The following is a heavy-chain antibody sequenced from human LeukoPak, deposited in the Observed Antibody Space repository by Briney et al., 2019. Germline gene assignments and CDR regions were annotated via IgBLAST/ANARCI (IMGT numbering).Heavy chain of an antibody. CDR3: AGLVGRYSSGLYYYYFDY. Sequence: SGTLSLTCAVSGGSISSNNWWGWVRQPPGKGLEWIGEIYHSGSPNYNPSLKSRVTISVDKSKNQFFLNLSSVTAADTAVYYCAGLVGRYSSGLYYYYFDYWGQGTLVTVSS. CDR2: IYHSGSP. V-gene: IGHV4-4*02. D-gene: IGHD3-22*01. CDR1: GGSISSNNW. J-gene: IGHJ4*02.